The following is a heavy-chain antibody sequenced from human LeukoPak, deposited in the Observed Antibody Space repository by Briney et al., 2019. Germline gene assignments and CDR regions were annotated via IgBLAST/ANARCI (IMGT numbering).Heavy chain of an antibody. CDR2: LVYDG. J-gene: IGHJ6*02. CDR3: AKDLITMVRGSPMDV. D-gene: IGHD3-10*01. Sequence: GGSLRLSCAASGFTFSNYGMHWVRQAPGKGLEWVALLVYDGFYADSVKGRFTISRDDSRNTLYLQLSNLRAEDTAVYYCAKDLITMVRGSPMDVWGQGTTVTVSS. CDR1: GFTFSNYG. V-gene: IGHV3-30*18.